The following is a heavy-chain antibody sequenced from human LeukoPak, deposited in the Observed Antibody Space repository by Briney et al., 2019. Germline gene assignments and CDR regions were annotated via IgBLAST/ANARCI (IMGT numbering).Heavy chain of an antibody. V-gene: IGHV3-23*01. Sequence: PGGSLRHSCAASGFTFSSYAMSWVRQAPGKGLEWVSTISASGGNTFYADSVKGRFTISRDNSKNTLHLQMNSLRAEDTAVYYCAKDGRVEQQLYYFDYWGQGALVTVSS. CDR2: ISASGGNT. CDR3: AKDGRVEQQLYYFDY. D-gene: IGHD6-13*01. CDR1: GFTFSSYA. J-gene: IGHJ4*02.